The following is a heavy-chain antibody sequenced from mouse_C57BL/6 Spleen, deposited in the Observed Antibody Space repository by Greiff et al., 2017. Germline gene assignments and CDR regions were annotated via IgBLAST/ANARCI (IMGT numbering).Heavy chain of an antibody. V-gene: IGHV1-82*01. CDR3: ARGYYDYDPFAY. D-gene: IGHD2-4*01. CDR1: GYAFSSSW. J-gene: IGHJ3*01. Sequence: VKLQESGPELVKPGASVKISCKASGYAFSSSWMNWVKQRPGKGLEWIGRIYPGDGDTNYNGKFKGKATLTADKSSSTAYMQLSSLTSEDSAVYFCARGYYDYDPFAYWGQGTLVTVSA. CDR2: IYPGDGDT.